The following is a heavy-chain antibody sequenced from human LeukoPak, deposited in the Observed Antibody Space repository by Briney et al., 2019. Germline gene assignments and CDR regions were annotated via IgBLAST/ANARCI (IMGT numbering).Heavy chain of an antibody. CDR2: INPRTGAT. CDR1: GLTFSTYA. CDR3: ARDPCDW. V-gene: IGHV1-46*01. Sequence: GRSLRLSCAASGLTFSTYAMDWVRQAPGQGLEWMGIINPRTGATRLTPQFQDRLTLTRDMSTNTLYMEMRSLLSEDTAVYFCARDPCDWWGQGTLVTVSS. J-gene: IGHJ4*02.